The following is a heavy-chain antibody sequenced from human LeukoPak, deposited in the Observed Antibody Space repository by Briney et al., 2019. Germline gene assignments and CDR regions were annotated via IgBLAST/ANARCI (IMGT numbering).Heavy chain of an antibody. Sequence: GGSPRLSCAASGFTVSTNCMTWVRQAPGKGLEWVSTIYSGGTTYYADSVMGRFTISRHNSRNTLYLQMNSLRAEDTAVYYCARVDTVMAYYFDLWGQGTLVTVSS. CDR2: IYSGGTT. CDR3: ARVDTVMAYYFDL. D-gene: IGHD5-18*01. CDR1: GFTVSTNC. J-gene: IGHJ4*02. V-gene: IGHV3-53*04.